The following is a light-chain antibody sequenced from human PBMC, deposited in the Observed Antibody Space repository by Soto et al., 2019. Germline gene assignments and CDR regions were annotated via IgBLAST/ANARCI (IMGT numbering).Light chain of an antibody. CDR1: ESIRSHN. CDR3: QQYNSYSPAT. J-gene: IGKJ2*01. Sequence: VLTQYPDTLSLSPGQKVTLSCRASESIRSHNLAWYQQQLGQPPRLLIYDVSKRATGVPDRFSGSGSATDFTLTISRLEPEDFATYYCQQYNSYSPATFGQGTKLEIK. CDR2: DVS. V-gene: IGKV3-20*01.